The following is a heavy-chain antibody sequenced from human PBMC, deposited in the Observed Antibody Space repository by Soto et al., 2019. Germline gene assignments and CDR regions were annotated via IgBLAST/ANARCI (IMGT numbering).Heavy chain of an antibody. Sequence: LRLSCAASGFTFSSSAMSWVRQAPGKGLEWVSAISGSGGSTYYADSVKGRFTISRDNSKNTLYLQMNSLRAEDTAVYYCAKRSVFGVVTKWYMDVWGKGTTVTVSS. V-gene: IGHV3-23*01. CDR1: GFTFSSSA. CDR2: ISGSGGST. J-gene: IGHJ6*03. D-gene: IGHD3-3*01. CDR3: AKRSVFGVVTKWYMDV.